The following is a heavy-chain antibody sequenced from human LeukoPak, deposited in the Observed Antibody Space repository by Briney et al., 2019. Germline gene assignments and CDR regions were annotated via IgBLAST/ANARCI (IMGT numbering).Heavy chain of an antibody. Sequence: ASVKVSCKASGYTFTSYDINWVRQASGQGLEWMGWMNPNSGNTNYAQKFQERVTITRDMSTSTAYMELSSLRSEDTAVYYCATVTDIVVVPAAWYFDYWGQGTLVTVSS. CDR3: ATVTDIVVVPAAWYFDY. CDR2: MNPNSGNT. V-gene: IGHV1-8*01. J-gene: IGHJ4*02. D-gene: IGHD2-2*01. CDR1: GYTFTSYD.